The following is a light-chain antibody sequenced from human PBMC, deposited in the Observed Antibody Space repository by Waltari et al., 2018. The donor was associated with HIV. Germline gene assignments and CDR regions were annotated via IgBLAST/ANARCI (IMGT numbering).Light chain of an antibody. V-gene: IGLV1-44*01. CDR2: SNH. J-gene: IGLJ2*01. Sequence: QSVLTQPPSASGTPGQRVTISCSGSSSNIGSNTVNWYQELPGTAPKLLIYSNHQRPSGVPDRFSASKAGTSASLAISGLQSEDEADYFCATWDDSLNGVIFGGGTKLTVL. CDR3: ATWDDSLNGVI. CDR1: SSNIGSNT.